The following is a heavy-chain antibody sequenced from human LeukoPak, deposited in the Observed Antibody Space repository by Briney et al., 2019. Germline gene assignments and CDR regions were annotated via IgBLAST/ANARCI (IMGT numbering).Heavy chain of an antibody. D-gene: IGHD3-22*01. J-gene: IGHJ4*02. CDR3: AKHYDSSGYPRRGDYFDY. CDR1: GFTFSSYA. CDR2: ISGSGGST. Sequence: GGSLRLSCAASGFTFSSYAMSWVRQAPGKGLEWVSAISGSGGSTYYADSVKGRFTISRDNSKNTLYLQMNSLRTEDTAVYYCAKHYDSSGYPRRGDYFDYWGQGTLVTVSS. V-gene: IGHV3-23*01.